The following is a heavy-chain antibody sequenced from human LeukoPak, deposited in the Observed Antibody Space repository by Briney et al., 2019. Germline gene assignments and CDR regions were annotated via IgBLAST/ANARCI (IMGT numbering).Heavy chain of an antibody. J-gene: IGHJ4*02. CDR1: GFVFSSYA. CDR2: ISYDGSNE. V-gene: IGHV3-30-3*01. Sequence: GGSLRLSCAASGFVFSSYAMHWVRQAPGKGLDGVAVISYDGSNEYYADSVRGRFTISRDSSKNTLYLQMNSLRAEDTAVYYCAKDNAYCSGGSCIIDYWGQGTLVTVSS. D-gene: IGHD2-15*01. CDR3: AKDNAYCSGGSCIIDY.